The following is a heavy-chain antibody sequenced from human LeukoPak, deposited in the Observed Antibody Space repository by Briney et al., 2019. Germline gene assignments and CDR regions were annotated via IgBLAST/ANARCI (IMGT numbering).Heavy chain of an antibody. V-gene: IGHV3-64*01. CDR2: ISSNGGSS. Sequence: GGSLRLSCAASGFTFSSYAMHSVRQAPGKGLEYVSAISSNGGSSYYANSVKGRFTISRDNSKNTLYLQMGSLRAEDMAFYYCARGYGDYADYFDYWGQGTLVTVSS. D-gene: IGHD4-17*01. CDR1: GFTFSSYA. CDR3: ARGYGDYADYFDY. J-gene: IGHJ4*02.